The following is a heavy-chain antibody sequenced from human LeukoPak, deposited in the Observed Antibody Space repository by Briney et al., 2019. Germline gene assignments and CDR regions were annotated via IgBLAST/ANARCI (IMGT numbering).Heavy chain of an antibody. J-gene: IGHJ4*02. V-gene: IGHV3-66*02. CDR1: GFTFSSNY. CDR2: IYSGGRT. CDR3: ATEGFSSGWSYLC. Sequence: GGSLRLSCAASGFTFSSNYMSWVRQAPGQGLEWVSVIYSGGRTYYADSVKGLFTISRDNSKHTMYLQMNSLRPEDTAVYYCATEGFSSGWSYLCWGQGTRVTVSS. D-gene: IGHD6-19*01.